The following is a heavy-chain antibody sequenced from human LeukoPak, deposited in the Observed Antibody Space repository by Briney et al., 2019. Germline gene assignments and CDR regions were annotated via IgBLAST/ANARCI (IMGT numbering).Heavy chain of an antibody. V-gene: IGHV4-59*08. CDR1: GGSISSYY. D-gene: IGHD5-18*01. CDR3: ARREYTYGLPFDY. J-gene: IGHJ4*02. CDR2: IYDSGST. Sequence: SETLSLTCTVSGGSISSYYWSWIRQPPGKGLEWIGYIYDSGSTNYNPSLKSRVTISIDTSKNEFSLKLTSVTAVDTAVYYCARREYTYGLPFDYWGQGILDTVSS.